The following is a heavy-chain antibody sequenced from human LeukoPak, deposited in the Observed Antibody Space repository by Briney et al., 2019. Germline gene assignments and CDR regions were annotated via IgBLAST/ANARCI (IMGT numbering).Heavy chain of an antibody. CDR1: GFTFSSYA. CDR3: AKSSVTKVYYYYGMDV. V-gene: IGHV3-23*01. D-gene: IGHD4-17*01. CDR2: ISGSGGST. Sequence: GGSLRLSCAASGFTFSSYAMSWVRQAPGKGLEWVSAISGSGGSTYYADSVKGRFTISRDNSKNTLYLQMNSLRAEDTAVYYCAKSSVTKVYYYYGMDVWGQGTTVTVSS. J-gene: IGHJ6*02.